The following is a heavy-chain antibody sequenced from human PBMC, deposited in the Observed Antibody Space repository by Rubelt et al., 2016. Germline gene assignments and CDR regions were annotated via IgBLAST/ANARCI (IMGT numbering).Heavy chain of an antibody. CDR2: SDPSDSCT. V-gene: IGHV5-10-1*03. Sequence: EVQLVQSGAEVKKPGESLRISGKGSGYSFTSYWISWVRQMPGKGLEWRGRSDPSDSCTNHSPSFHGHVTVSAAKSISTAYLQWSSLQASDTALYYCAIYDVWSGYYLDYWGQGTLVTVSS. CDR3: AIYDVWSGYYLDY. J-gene: IGHJ4*02. CDR1: GYSFTSYW. D-gene: IGHD3-3*01.